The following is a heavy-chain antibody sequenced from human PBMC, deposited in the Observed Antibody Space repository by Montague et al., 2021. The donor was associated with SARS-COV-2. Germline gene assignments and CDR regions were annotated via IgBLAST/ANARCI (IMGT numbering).Heavy chain of an antibody. CDR3: ARGCLSYFGAGSHCYGMDV. V-gene: IGHV4-59*01. CDR2: ISDSGRT. CDR1: GTSITSYY. J-gene: IGHJ6*02. Sequence: SETLSLTCSVSGTSITSYYCDWIRQPPGKGLEWIGYISDSGRTNXSLSLKSRVTMSVDTSKNQMSLKLTSVTAADTAVYYCARGCLSYFGAGSHCYGMDVWGQGTTVTVSS. D-gene: IGHD3-10*01.